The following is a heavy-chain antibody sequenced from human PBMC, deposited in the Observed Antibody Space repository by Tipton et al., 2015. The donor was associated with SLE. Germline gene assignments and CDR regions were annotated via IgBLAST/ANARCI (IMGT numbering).Heavy chain of an antibody. D-gene: IGHD6-19*01. CDR1: GFTFSSYS. V-gene: IGHV3-48*01. Sequence: SLRLSCAASGFTFSSYSMNWVRQAPGNGLEWVSYISSSSSTIYYADSVKGRFTISRDNAKNSLYLQMNSLRAEDTAVYYCARTKAVAGTGSFDYWGQGTLVSVSS. CDR3: ARTKAVAGTGSFDY. CDR2: ISSSSSTI. J-gene: IGHJ4*02.